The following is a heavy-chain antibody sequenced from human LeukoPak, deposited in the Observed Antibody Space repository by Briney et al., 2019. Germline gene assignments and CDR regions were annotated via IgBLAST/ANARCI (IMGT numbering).Heavy chain of an antibody. V-gene: IGHV4-4*09. CDR3: ARQDSYNMVGGFDY. CDR1: GGSISSYY. Sequence: SETLSLTCTVSGGSISSYYWSWIRQPPGGGLEWIGYIYTSGSPNYNPSLKSRVTISVDTSKNQFSLKLSSVTAADTAVYYCARQDSYNMVGGFDYWGQGTLVTVSS. D-gene: IGHD5-24*01. CDR2: IYTSGSP. J-gene: IGHJ4*02.